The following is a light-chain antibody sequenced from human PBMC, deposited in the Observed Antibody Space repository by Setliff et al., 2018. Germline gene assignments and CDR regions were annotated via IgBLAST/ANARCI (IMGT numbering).Light chain of an antibody. Sequence: QSALTQPAAVSGSPGQSITISCAGSSSDVGGYNYVSWYQQHPGKAPKLMIYEVTKRPSGVSDRFSGSKSGNTASLTISGLQAEDEADYYCLSYTSETTHALFAGGTQRPS. J-gene: IGLJ2*01. V-gene: IGLV2-14*03. CDR2: EVT. CDR3: LSYTSETTHAL. CDR1: SSDVGGYNY.